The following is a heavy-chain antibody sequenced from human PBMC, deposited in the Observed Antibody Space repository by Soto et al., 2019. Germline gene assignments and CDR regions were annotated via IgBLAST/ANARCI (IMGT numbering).Heavy chain of an antibody. CDR2: INTYSSNT. D-gene: IGHD6-6*01. J-gene: IGHJ4*02. V-gene: IGHV1-18*01. Sequence: QVQLLQSGAEVKKPGASVKVSCKTSGYTFTNYGISWVRQAPGQGLEWMGRINTYSSNTNFAQKLQGRVTMTTDTSTNTAYMELRSLRFDDPAVYYCASDRSSVMDFDSWGQGTLVTVSS. CDR1: GYTFTNYG. CDR3: ASDRSSVMDFDS.